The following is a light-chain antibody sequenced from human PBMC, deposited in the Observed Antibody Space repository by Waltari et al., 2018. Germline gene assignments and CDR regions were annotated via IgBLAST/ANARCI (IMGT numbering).Light chain of an antibody. CDR3: MQGTHWPPLT. CDR1: QSLLSSDGNTY. V-gene: IGKV2-30*01. CDR2: KVS. Sequence: DVVMTQTTLYLAVTPGQSASISCRSSQSLLSSDGNTYVIWFHQRPGQSPRRLFYKVSFRDSGVPDRITSSGSDTDFSLEISRVEAEDVGHYYCMQGTHWPPLTFGGGTKVEI. J-gene: IGKJ4*01.